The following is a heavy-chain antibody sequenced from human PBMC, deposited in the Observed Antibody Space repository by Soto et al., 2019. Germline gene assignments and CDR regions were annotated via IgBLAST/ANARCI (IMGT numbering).Heavy chain of an antibody. V-gene: IGHV1-18*01. CDR2: ISAYNGNT. D-gene: IGHD6-19*01. J-gene: IGHJ6*02. CDR3: ARVVATVAGPYGMDV. Sequence: QVQLVQYGAEVKKPGASVKVSCRASGYTFTSYVISWVRQAPGQGLEWMGWISAYNGNTNFAQKLQGRVTMTTDTSXXTAYMELRSLRSDDTAVYYCARVVATVAGPYGMDVWGQGTTVTVSS. CDR1: GYTFTSYV.